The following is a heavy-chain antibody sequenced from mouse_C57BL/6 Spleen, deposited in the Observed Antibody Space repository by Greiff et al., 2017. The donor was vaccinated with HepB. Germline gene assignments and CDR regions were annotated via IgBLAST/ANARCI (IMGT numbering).Heavy chain of an antibody. CDR2: IYPGDGDT. Sequence: VQLQQSGPELVKPGASVKISCKASGYAFSSSWMNWVKQRPGKGLEWIGRIYPGDGDTNYNGKFKGKATMTADKSSSTAYMQLSSLTSEDSAVYFCARSRAYDYDDYAMDDWGQGTSVTVSS. CDR1: GYAFSSSW. CDR3: ARSRAYDYDDYAMDD. J-gene: IGHJ4*01. D-gene: IGHD2-4*01. V-gene: IGHV1-82*01.